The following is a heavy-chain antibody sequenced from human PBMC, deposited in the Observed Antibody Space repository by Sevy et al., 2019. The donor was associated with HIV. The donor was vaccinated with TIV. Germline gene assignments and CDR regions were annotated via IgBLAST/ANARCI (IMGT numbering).Heavy chain of an antibody. CDR2: LKQDGGAI. J-gene: IGHJ4*02. CDR3: ARGSSLLVVPGPFDH. Sequence: GGSLRLSCAASGFTFSNYWMTWVRQAPGKGLEWVANLKQDGGAIHYVDSVKGRFSISRDNVRNSLFLQMNSLRVEDTGVYYCARGSSLLVVPGPFDHWGQGTLVTVSS. V-gene: IGHV3-7*01. CDR1: GFTFSNYW. D-gene: IGHD2-2*01.